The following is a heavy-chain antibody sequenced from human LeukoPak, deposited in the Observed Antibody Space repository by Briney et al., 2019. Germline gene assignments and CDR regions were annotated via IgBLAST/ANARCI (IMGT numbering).Heavy chain of an antibody. CDR3: ARADDNYVPPYFDY. CDR2: IYYSGYT. Sequence: SETLSLTCTVSGGSISSSSYYWGWIRQPPGKGLEWIGTIYYSGYTYYNPSLESRVTISVDTSKNQFSLKLSSVTAADTAVYYCARADDNYVPPYFDYWGQGTLVTVSS. CDR1: GGSISSSSYY. V-gene: IGHV4-39*07. J-gene: IGHJ4*02. D-gene: IGHD4-11*01.